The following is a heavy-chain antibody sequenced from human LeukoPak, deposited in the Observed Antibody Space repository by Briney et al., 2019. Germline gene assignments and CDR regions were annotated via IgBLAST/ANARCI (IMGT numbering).Heavy chain of an antibody. CDR2: IYWDDDR. D-gene: IGHD3-22*01. V-gene: IGHV2-5*02. CDR3: AHRKNYYDSSVFDN. Sequence: SGPTLVNPTQTLTLTCTFSGFSLNTRGVGVGWIRQPPGRALEWLALIYWDDDRRYSPSLKSRPTITKDTSKNQVVLTMTNMDPVDTAKYLCAHRKNYYDSSVFDNWGQGTLVTVSS. J-gene: IGHJ4*02. CDR1: GFSLNTRGVG.